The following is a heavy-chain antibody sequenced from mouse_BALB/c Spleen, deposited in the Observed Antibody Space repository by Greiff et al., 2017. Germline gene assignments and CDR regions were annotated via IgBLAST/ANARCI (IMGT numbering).Heavy chain of an antibody. V-gene: IGHV5-17*02. D-gene: IGHD2-4*01. CDR2: ISSGSSTI. Sequence: EVKLMESGGGLVQPGGSRKLSCAASGFTFSSFGMHWVRQAPEKGLEWVAYISSGSSTIYYADTVKGRFTISRDNPKNTLFLQMTSLRSEDTAMYYCARGMITTWFAYWGQGTLVTVSA. J-gene: IGHJ3*01. CDR3: ARGMITTWFAY. CDR1: GFTFSSFG.